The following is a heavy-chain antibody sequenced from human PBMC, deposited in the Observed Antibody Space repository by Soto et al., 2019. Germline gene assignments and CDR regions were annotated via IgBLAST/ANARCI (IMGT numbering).Heavy chain of an antibody. Sequence: EVQLVESGGGLAQPGGSLRVSCAASGFTFSRYSMNWVRQAPGKGLEWLSYIDTSSGTKYYADSVKGRFIISRDNAKNSLFLQMNSLRDEDTAVYYCARGGVTTIFGDSWGQGTLVTVSS. CDR3: ARGGVTTIFGDS. D-gene: IGHD5-12*01. CDR1: GFTFSRYS. J-gene: IGHJ4*02. V-gene: IGHV3-48*02. CDR2: IDTSSGTK.